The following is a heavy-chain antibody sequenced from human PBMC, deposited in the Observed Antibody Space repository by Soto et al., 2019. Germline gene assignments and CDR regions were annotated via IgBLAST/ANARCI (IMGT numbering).Heavy chain of an antibody. Sequence: EVQLVESGGGLVQPGGSLRLSCAGSGFTFRNYWMNWVRQAPGKGLEWVANIKEDGSERYYVDSVKGRVTISRDNADNSLYLQMNSLRVEDTAVYYCARGSTSSSPVYWGQGTLLTVSS. CDR3: ARGSTSSSPVY. J-gene: IGHJ4*02. CDR2: IKEDGSER. D-gene: IGHD2-2*01. CDR1: GFTFRNYW. V-gene: IGHV3-7*04.